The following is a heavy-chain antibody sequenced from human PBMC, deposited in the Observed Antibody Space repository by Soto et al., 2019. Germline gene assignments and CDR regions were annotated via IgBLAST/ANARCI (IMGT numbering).Heavy chain of an antibody. CDR3: AVLLWFGPQSYFDY. CDR2: IYYSGST. CDR1: GGSISSGDYY. V-gene: IGHV4-30-4*01. J-gene: IGHJ4*02. Sequence: SETLSLTCTVSGGSISSGDYYWSWIRQPPGKGLEWIGYIYYSGSTYYNPSLRSRVTISVDTSKNQFSLKLSSVTAADTAVYYCAVLLWFGPQSYFDYWGQGTLVTVSS. D-gene: IGHD3-10*01.